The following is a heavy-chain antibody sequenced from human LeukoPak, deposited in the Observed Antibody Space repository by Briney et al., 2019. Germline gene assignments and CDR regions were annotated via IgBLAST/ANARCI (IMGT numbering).Heavy chain of an antibody. CDR2: ISFHGTDS. CDR3: ARDYYCSGGSCPVHYFDY. V-gene: IGHV3-30*04. CDR1: GFTFISYA. J-gene: IGHJ4*02. D-gene: IGHD2-15*01. Sequence: PGTSLRLSCAASGFTFISYAIHWVRQAPGKGLEWVAVISFHGTDSFYADSVKGRFTISRDNSKNTLYLQMSSLRADDTAVYYCARDYYCSGGSCPVHYFDYWGQGTLVTVSS.